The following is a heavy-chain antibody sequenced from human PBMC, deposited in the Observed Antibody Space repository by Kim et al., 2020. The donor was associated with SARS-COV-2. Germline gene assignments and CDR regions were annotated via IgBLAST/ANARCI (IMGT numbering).Heavy chain of an antibody. D-gene: IGHD6-13*01. CDR2: YI. J-gene: IGHJ4*02. V-gene: IGHV3-21*01. CDR3: ARDAIAAAFY. Sequence: YIYDAESVKGRFTNSRDNAKNSLYLQMNSLRAEDTAVYYCARDAIAAAFYWGQGTLVTVSS.